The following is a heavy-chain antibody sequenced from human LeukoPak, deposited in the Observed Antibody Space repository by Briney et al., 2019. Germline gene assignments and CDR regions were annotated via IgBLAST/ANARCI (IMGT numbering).Heavy chain of an antibody. CDR3: ARGGFLTSSMNHFDY. V-gene: IGHV1-69*13. CDR2: IIPIFGTA. CDR1: GGTFGSYA. D-gene: IGHD3-9*01. Sequence: SVKVSCKASGGTFGSYAISWVRQAPGQGLEWMGGIIPIFGTANYAQKFQGRVTITADESTSTAYMELRSLRSDDTAVYYCARGGFLTSSMNHFDYWGQGTLVIVSS. J-gene: IGHJ4*02.